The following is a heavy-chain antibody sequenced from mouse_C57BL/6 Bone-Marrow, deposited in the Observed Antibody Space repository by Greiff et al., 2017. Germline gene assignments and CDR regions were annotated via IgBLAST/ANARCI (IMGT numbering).Heavy chain of an antibody. CDR3: ARGPSMVTTLYYDAMDY. J-gene: IGHJ4*01. CDR1: GYTFTSYW. V-gene: IGHV1-50*01. D-gene: IGHD2-1*01. CDR2: IDPSDSYT. Sequence: QVQLQQPGAELVKPGASVKLSCKASGYTFTSYWMQWVKQRPGQGLEWIGEIDPSDSYTNYTQKFKGQATWTVDTSSSTAYRQLSSLTSEDSAVYYWARGPSMVTTLYYDAMDYWGQGTSVTVSA.